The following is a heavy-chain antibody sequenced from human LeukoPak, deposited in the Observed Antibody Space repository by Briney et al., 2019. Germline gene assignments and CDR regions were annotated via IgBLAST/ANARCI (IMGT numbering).Heavy chain of an antibody. V-gene: IGHV3-23*01. CDR2: ISGRAGST. CDR3: AKDGVAGKIMYYFDY. D-gene: IGHD6-19*01. Sequence: GGSLRLSCAASGFTFSSYAMNWVRQAPGKGLEWVSAISGRAGSTSYADSVKGRFSISRDNSKNTLYLQMNSLRAEDTAVYYCAKDGVAGKIMYYFDYWGQGTLVTVSS. J-gene: IGHJ4*02. CDR1: GFTFSSYA.